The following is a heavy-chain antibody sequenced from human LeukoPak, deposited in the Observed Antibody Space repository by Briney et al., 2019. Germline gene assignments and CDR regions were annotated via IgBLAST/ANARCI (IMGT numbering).Heavy chain of an antibody. CDR1: GFTFSSYG. CDR3: ARGVDTNWYFDL. CDR2: MFSGGIT. Sequence: GGSLRLSCAASGFTFSSYGMHWVRQAPGKGLEWVSVMFSGGITYYPDSVRGRFTISRDDSKNTVYLQVNSLRAEDTAVYFCARGVDTNWYFDLWGRGTLVTVSS. D-gene: IGHD5-18*01. V-gene: IGHV3-53*01. J-gene: IGHJ2*01.